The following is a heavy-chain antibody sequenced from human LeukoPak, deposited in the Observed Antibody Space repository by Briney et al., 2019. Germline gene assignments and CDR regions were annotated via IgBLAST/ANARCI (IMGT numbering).Heavy chain of an antibody. CDR3: ARAIVGATVDY. V-gene: IGHV4-34*01. J-gene: IGHJ4*02. CDR1: GGSFSGYY. D-gene: IGHD1-26*01. Sequence: PSETLSLTCAVYGGSFSGYYWSWIRQPPGKGLEWIGEINHSGSTNYNPSLKSRVTISVDTSKSQFSLKLSSVTAADTAVYYCARAIVGATVDYWGQGTLVTVSS. CDR2: INHSGST.